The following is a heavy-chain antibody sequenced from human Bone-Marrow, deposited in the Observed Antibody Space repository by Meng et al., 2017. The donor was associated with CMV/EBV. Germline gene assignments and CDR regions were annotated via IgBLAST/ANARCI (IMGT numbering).Heavy chain of an antibody. CDR1: GFTFSNAW. D-gene: IGHD3-3*01. V-gene: IGHV3-15*01. CDR2: IKSKTDGGTT. J-gene: IGHJ6*02. Sequence: GESLKISCAASGFTFSNAWMSWVRQAPGKGLEWVGRIKSKTDGGTTDYAAPVKGRFTISRDDSKNTLYLQMNSLKTEDTAVYYCTTSLRFLEWFLVDYYYYGMDVWGQGTTVTVSS. CDR3: TTSLRFLEWFLVDYYYYGMDV.